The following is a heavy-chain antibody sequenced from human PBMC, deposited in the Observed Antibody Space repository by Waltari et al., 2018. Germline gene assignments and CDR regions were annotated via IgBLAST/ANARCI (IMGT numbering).Heavy chain of an antibody. J-gene: IGHJ5*02. CDR1: VGSISGFY. V-gene: IGHV4-59*01. CDR3: ARGGGGDWEWFDP. CDR2: IYYTGST. Sequence: QVQLQESGPSLLKPSETLSLICTVSVGSISGFYWSWVRQPPGKGLDWIGYIYYTGSTNFTPSLQSRFTMSVDTSKNQFSLKLSSVTAADTAFYYCARGGGGDWEWFDPWGQGTLVTVSS. D-gene: IGHD2-21*02.